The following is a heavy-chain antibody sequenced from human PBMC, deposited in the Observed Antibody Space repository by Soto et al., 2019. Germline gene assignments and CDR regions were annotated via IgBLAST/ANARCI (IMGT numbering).Heavy chain of an antibody. J-gene: IGHJ4*02. Sequence: PGGSLRLSCAASGFNFRTYTMNWVRQAPGKGLEWVSSIDSRSSYIFYADSLKGQFTISRDNAKNSLYLHMNNLSAEDTAVYFCARDSLRIGTNVFDFWGQGALVTVSS. D-gene: IGHD1-7*01. CDR3: ARDSLRIGTNVFDF. CDR1: GFNFRTYT. V-gene: IGHV3-21*01. CDR2: IDSRSSYI.